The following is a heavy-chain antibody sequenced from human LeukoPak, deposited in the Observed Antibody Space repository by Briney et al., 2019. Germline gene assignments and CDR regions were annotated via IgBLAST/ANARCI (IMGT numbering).Heavy chain of an antibody. CDR3: ARDKVPATDDNTRPPYYYYYGMDV. CDR2: ISGSGGST. CDR1: GFTFSSYA. D-gene: IGHD2-2*01. J-gene: IGHJ6*02. V-gene: IGHV3-23*01. Sequence: GGSLRLSCAASGFTFSSYAMSWVRQAPGKGLEWVSAISGSGGSTYYADSVKGRFTISRDNAKNSLYLQMNSLRAEDTAVYYCARDKVPATDDNTRPPYYYYYGMDVWGQGTTVTVSS.